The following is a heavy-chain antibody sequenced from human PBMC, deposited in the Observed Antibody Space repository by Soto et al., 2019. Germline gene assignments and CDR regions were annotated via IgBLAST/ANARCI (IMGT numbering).Heavy chain of an antibody. CDR1: GFTFSSYA. CDR2: ISGSGGST. V-gene: IGHV3-23*01. D-gene: IGHD2-15*01. J-gene: IGHJ4*02. CDR3: ANGASGVGGNFDY. Sequence: GGSLRLSCAASGFTFSSYAMSWVRQAPGKGLEWVSAISGSGGSTYYADSVKGRFTISRDNSKNSLYLQMNSLRAEDTAVYDCANGASGVGGNFDYWGQGTLVTVSS.